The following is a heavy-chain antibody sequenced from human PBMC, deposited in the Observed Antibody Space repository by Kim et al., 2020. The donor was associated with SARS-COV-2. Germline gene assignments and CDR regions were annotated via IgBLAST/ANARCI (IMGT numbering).Heavy chain of an antibody. CDR2: ISGSGDNT. CDR3: ARSLAVAGVFQH. Sequence: GGSLRLSCTGSGFAFSSDALTWVRQAPGKGLEWVSSISGSGDNTYYADSVKGRFIISRDNSKNMIFLQMDKLRPGDTDQYFCARSLAVAGVFQHWGQGTLVTVSA. CDR1: GFAFSSDA. J-gene: IGHJ1*01. V-gene: IGHV3-23*01. D-gene: IGHD6-19*01.